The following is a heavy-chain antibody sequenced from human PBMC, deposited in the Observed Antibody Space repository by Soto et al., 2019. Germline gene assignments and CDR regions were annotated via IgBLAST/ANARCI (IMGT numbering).Heavy chain of an antibody. D-gene: IGHD6-13*01. V-gene: IGHV4-39*01. CDR2: IYYSGST. Sequence: SETLSLTCTVSGGSISSSSYYWGWIRQPPGKGLEWIGSIYYSGSTYYNPSLKSRVTISVDTSKNQFSLKLSSVTAADTAVYYCASLHSSSWYTRNYYGMDVWGQGTTVTVSS. J-gene: IGHJ6*02. CDR3: ASLHSSSWYTRNYYGMDV. CDR1: GGSISSSSYY.